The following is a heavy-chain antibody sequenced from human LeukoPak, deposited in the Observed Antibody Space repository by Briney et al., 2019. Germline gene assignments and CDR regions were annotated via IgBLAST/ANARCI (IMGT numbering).Heavy chain of an antibody. D-gene: IGHD6-13*01. J-gene: IGHJ4*02. CDR1: SGSISSSSYY. CDR2: IYYSGST. CDR3: ARDWVAAAAPDY. V-gene: IGHV4-39*07. Sequence: SETLSLTCTVSSGSISSSSYYWGWIRQPPGKGLEWIGSIYYSGSTYYNPSLKSRVTISVDTSKNQFSLKLSSVTAADTAVYYCARDWVAAAAPDYWGQGTLVTVSS.